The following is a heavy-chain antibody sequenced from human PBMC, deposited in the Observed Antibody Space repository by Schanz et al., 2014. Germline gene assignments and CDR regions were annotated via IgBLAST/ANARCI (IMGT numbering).Heavy chain of an antibody. CDR3: AKVRYSSGWRGDYFDE. J-gene: IGHJ4*02. Sequence: EVELVESGGGLVQPGGSLRLSCAASGFTFSTHAMHWVRQAPGKGLEWVSSISSGGGSTYYADSVKGRFTISRDNSKNTLYLQMNSLRAEDTAVYYCAKVRYSSGWRGDYFDEWGQGTLVTVAS. CDR2: ISSGGGST. CDR1: GFTFSTHA. D-gene: IGHD6-25*01. V-gene: IGHV3-23*04.